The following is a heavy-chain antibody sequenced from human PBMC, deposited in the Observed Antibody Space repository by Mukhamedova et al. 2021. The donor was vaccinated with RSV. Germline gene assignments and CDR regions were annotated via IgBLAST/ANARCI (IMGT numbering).Heavy chain of an antibody. V-gene: IGHV4-39*01. Sequence: YNPSLKSRVTISVDTSKNQFSLKLSSVTAADTAVYYCASPGEGHYDILTGYLDAFDIWGQGTMVTVSS. J-gene: IGHJ3*02. CDR3: ASPGEGHYDILTGYLDAFDI. D-gene: IGHD3-9*01.